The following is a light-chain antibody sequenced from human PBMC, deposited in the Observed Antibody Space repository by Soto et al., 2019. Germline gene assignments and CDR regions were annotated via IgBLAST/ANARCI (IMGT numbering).Light chain of an antibody. CDR3: QQYNSWPPIT. J-gene: IGKJ5*01. V-gene: IGKV3-15*01. CDR2: GAS. CDR1: QSVRTK. Sequence: EIVMTQSPDTPYVSPGEGATLSCSASQSVRTKLAWYQQKAGQAPRLLIYGASTRATGIPDRFSGSGSGTEFTLTISSLQSEDFAVYYCQQYNSWPPITFGQGTRLEIK.